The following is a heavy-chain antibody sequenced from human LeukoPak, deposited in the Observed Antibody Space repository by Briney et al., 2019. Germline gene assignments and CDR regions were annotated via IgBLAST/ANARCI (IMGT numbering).Heavy chain of an antibody. CDR2: IYTSGST. J-gene: IGHJ6*02. CDR1: GGSISSYY. V-gene: IGHV4-4*07. D-gene: IGHD2-15*01. CDR3: ARDLQVYCSGGSCYYYYYYGMDV. Sequence: PSETLSLTCTVSGGSISSYYWSWIRQPAGKGLEWIGRIYTSGSTNYNPSLKSRVTMSVDTSKNQFSLKLSSATAADTAVYYCARDLQVYCSGGSCYYYYYYGMDVWGQGTTVTVSS.